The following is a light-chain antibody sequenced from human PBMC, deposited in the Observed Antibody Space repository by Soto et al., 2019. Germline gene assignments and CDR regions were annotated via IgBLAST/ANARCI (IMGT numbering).Light chain of an antibody. Sequence: EIVMTQSPATLSMSPGERATLSCRASQSVSSNLAWYQQKPGQAPRLLIYGASTRATGIPARFSGSGSGTEFTLTISSLQSEDFAVYYCQQYNNWPPYVTFGQGTKVEIK. V-gene: IGKV3-15*01. CDR2: GAS. J-gene: IGKJ1*01. CDR1: QSVSSN. CDR3: QQYNNWPPYVT.